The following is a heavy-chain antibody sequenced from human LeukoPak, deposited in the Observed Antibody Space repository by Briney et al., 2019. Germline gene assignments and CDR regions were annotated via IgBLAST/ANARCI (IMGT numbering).Heavy chain of an antibody. CDR3: ARERERFLNL. CDR1: GFTFSSYG. D-gene: IGHD3-3*01. V-gene: IGHV3-30*04. J-gene: IGHJ5*02. CDR2: ISYDGSDK. Sequence: GGSLRLSCAASGFTFSSYGMHWVRQAPGKGLEWVAVISYDGSDKYYADSVKGRFTISRDNSMNTLYLEMNSLRAEDTAVYYCARERERFLNLWGQGTLVTVSS.